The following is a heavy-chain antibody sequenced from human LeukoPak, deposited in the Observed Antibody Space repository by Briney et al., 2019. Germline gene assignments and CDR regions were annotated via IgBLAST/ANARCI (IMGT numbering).Heavy chain of an antibody. V-gene: IGHV3-48*03. D-gene: IGHD4-11*01. CDR2: ISSSGSTI. Sequence: PGGSLRLSCAASGFTFSSYEMNWVRQAPGKGLEWVSYISSSGSTIYYADSVKGRFTISRDNSKNTLYLQMNSLRAEDTAVYYCAREEDYSNYILDYWGQGTLVTVSS. CDR1: GFTFSSYE. J-gene: IGHJ4*02. CDR3: AREEDYSNYILDY.